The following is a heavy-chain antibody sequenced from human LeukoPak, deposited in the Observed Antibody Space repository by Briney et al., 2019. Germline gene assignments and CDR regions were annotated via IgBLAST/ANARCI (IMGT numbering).Heavy chain of an antibody. CDR2: INWNGGST. CDR3: ASTLYCTNGVCYYMDV. V-gene: IGHV3-20*04. J-gene: IGHJ6*03. CDR1: GFTFDDYG. Sequence: GGSLRLSCAASGFTFDDYGMSWVRQAPGKGLERVSGINWNGGSTGYAGSVKGRFTISRGNAKNSLYLQMNSLRAEDTALYYCASTLYCTNGVCYYMDVWGKGTTVTVSS. D-gene: IGHD2-8*01.